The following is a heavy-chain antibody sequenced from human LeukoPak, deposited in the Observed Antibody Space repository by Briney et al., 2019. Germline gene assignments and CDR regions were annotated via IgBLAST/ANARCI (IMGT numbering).Heavy chain of an antibody. D-gene: IGHD6-19*01. CDR2: IKQDGSEK. J-gene: IGHJ5*02. V-gene: IGHV3-7*04. Sequence: GGSLRLSCAASGFTFSNYWMSWVRQAPGKGLEWVASIKQDGSEKYYVDSVKGRFTISRDNAKNSLYLQINSLRAEDTAVYYCARDRSSGWYLTPGFDPWGQGTLVTVSP. CDR3: ARDRSSGWYLTPGFDP. CDR1: GFTFSNYW.